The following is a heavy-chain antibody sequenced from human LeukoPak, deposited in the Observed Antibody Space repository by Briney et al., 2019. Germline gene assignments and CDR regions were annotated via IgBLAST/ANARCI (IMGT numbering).Heavy chain of an antibody. D-gene: IGHD3/OR15-3a*01. CDR3: ARQTGSGLFILP. Sequence: PSETLSLTCTVSGVSISSSNSYWGWIRQPPGKGLEWIGSIYYSGNTYYNASLKSQVSISIDTSKNQFSLKLTSVTAADTAVYYCARQTGSGLFILPGGQGTLVTVSS. V-gene: IGHV4-39*01. CDR1: GVSISSSNSY. CDR2: IYYSGNT. J-gene: IGHJ4*02.